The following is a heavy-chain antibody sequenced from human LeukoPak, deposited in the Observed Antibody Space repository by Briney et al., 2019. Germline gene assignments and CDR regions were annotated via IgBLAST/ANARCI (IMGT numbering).Heavy chain of an antibody. CDR3: AKDVSSGWNYFDY. V-gene: IGHV3-30*18. CDR1: GFTFSTYG. CDR2: ISYDGSNK. D-gene: IGHD6-19*01. Sequence: PGGSLRLSCAASGFTFSTYGMHWVRQAPGKGLEWVAVISYDGSNKSYPDSVKGLFTISRDNSKNTLYLQMNSLKPEDTAVYYCAKDVSSGWNYFDYWGQGTQVTVSS. J-gene: IGHJ4*02.